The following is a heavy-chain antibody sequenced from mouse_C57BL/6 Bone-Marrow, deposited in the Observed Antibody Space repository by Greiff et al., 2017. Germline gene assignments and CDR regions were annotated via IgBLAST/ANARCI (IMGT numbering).Heavy chain of an antibody. V-gene: IGHV1-59*01. CDR2: IDPSDSYT. CDR1: GYTFTSYW. D-gene: IGHD1-1*01. CDR3: ARDYYGSSYCYFDV. J-gene: IGHJ1*03. Sequence: QVQLQQPGAELVRPGTSVKLSCKASGYTFTSYWMHWVKQRPGQGLEWIGVIDPSDSYTNYNQKFKGKATLTVDTSSSTAYMQLSSLTSEDSAVYYCARDYYGSSYCYFDVWGTGTTVTVSS.